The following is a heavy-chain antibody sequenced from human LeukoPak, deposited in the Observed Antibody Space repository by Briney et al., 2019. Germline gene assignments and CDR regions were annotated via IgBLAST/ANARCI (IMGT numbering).Heavy chain of an antibody. CDR2: IYTSGST. J-gene: IGHJ6*03. CDR3: ARERHGYCSSTSCYERVDYYYMDV. CDR1: GGSISSGSYY. D-gene: IGHD2-2*01. V-gene: IGHV4-61*02. Sequence: SQTLSLTCSVSGGSISSGSYYWSWIRQPAGKGLEWIGRIYTSGSTNYNPSLKSRVTISVDTSNNQFSLKLSSVTAADTAVYYCARERHGYCSSTSCYERVDYYYMDVWGKGTTVTVSS.